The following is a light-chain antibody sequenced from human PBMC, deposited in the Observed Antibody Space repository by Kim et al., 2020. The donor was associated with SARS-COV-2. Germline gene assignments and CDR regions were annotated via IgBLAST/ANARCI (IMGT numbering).Light chain of an antibody. CDR2: LNSDGSH. CDR1: SGHSSYA. Sequence: QLVLTQSPSASASLGASVKLTCTLSSGHSSYAIAWHQQQPEKGPRYLMKLNSDGSHSKGDGIPDRFSGSSSGAERYLTISSLQSEDEADYYFQTWGTGMYWVFGGGTQLTVL. CDR3: QTWGTGMYWV. V-gene: IGLV4-69*01. J-gene: IGLJ3*02.